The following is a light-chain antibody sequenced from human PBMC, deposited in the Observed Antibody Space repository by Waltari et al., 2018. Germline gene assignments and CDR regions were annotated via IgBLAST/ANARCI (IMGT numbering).Light chain of an antibody. CDR2: KAS. V-gene: IGKV1-5*03. J-gene: IGKJ1*01. CDR1: QSISSW. Sequence: DIQMTQSPSTLSASVGDRVTITCRASQSISSWLAWYQQKPGKAPKLLIYKASSLESGVPSRFSASGSGTEFTLTISGLQPDDFATYYCQQYNSYSRTFGQGTKVEIK. CDR3: QQYNSYSRT.